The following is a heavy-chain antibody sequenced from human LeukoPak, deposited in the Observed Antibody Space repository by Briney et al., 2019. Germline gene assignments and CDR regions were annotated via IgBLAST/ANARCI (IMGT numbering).Heavy chain of an antibody. J-gene: IGHJ4*02. D-gene: IGHD2-2*01. V-gene: IGHV1-2*02. CDR3: ARDEGYCSSTSCYGTPIQNYYFDY. Sequence: GASVKVSCKASGHTFTGYYMHWVRQAPGQGLEWMGWINPNSGGTNYAQKFQGRVTMTRDTSISTAYMELSRLRSDDTAVYYCARDEGYCSSTSCYGTPIQNYYFDYWGQGTLVTVSS. CDR1: GHTFTGYY. CDR2: INPNSGGT.